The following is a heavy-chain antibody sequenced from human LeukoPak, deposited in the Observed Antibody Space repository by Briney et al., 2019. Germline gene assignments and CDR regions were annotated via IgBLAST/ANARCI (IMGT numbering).Heavy chain of an antibody. CDR1: GFTFVTYW. CDR3: ARSLWPEDY. J-gene: IGHJ4*02. V-gene: IGHV3-7*01. Sequence: QTGGSLRLSCTASGFTFVTYWMSWVRQAPGKGLEWVANIKQDGSEKNYVDSVKGRFTISRDNAKNSLHLQMNSLRADDTAVYYCARSLWPEDYWGQGTLVTVSS. CDR2: IKQDGSEK. D-gene: IGHD2/OR15-2a*01.